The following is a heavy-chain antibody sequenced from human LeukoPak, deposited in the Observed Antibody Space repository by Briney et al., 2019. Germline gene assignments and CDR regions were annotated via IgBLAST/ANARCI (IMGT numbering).Heavy chain of an antibody. CDR3: ASGGATVWGY. CDR2: ITSDSNLI. Sequence: PGGSLRLSCAASGFASSDYSMSWVRQAPGKGLEWISAITSDSNLIYYADSMRGRITISRDNAENSVYLQMNGLRAEDTAIYYCASGGATVWGYWGQGALVIVSS. V-gene: IGHV3-21*06. CDR1: GFASSDYS. D-gene: IGHD3-16*01. J-gene: IGHJ4*02.